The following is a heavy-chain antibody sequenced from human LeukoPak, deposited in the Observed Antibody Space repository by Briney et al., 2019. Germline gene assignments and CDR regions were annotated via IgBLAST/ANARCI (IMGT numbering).Heavy chain of an antibody. D-gene: IGHD3-16*01. J-gene: IGHJ4*02. V-gene: IGHV4-39*01. CDR3: ARRGCRWGGVDY. CDR1: GGSISSSSYY. Sequence: SETLSLTCTVSGGSISSSSYYWGWIRQPPGKGREWIGSIYYSGSTYYNPSLKTRVTISVDTSKNQFSLKLSSVTAAHTAVYYCARRGCRWGGVDYCGQGTLVTVSS. CDR2: IYYSGST.